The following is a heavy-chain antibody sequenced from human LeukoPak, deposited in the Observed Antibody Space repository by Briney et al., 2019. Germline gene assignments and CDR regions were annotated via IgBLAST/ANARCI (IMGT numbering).Heavy chain of an antibody. CDR3: AKAPYSSSWGIDY. CDR1: GFIFASNA. V-gene: IGHV3-23*01. CDR2: ITGSVGST. D-gene: IGHD6-13*01. J-gene: IGHJ4*02. Sequence: GGSLRLSCAASGFIFASNAMSWVRQAPGRGLEWVSSITGSVGSTYYADSVKGRFTISRDISKNTLYLQMNSLRAEDTAVYYCAKAPYSSSWGIDYWGQGTLVTVSS.